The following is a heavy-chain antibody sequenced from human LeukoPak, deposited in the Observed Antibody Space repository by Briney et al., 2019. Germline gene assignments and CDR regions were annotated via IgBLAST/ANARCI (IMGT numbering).Heavy chain of an antibody. V-gene: IGHV3-49*04. D-gene: IGHD6-6*01. CDR2: IRAKAYGGTP. CDR3: TRESDQASD. Sequence: GGSLRLYCTASGFTFDYYAMSWVRQAPGKGLERVGFIRAKAYGGTPEYAASVKGRFTISRDDSKSIAYLQMNSLKTEDTAVYYCTRESDQASDWGQGTLVTVSS. J-gene: IGHJ4*02. CDR1: GFTFDYYA.